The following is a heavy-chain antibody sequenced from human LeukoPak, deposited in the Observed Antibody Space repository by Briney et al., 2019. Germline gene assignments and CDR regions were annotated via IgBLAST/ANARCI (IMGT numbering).Heavy chain of an antibody. V-gene: IGHV1-18*01. CDR3: ARDRIAAAGPGSY. Sequence: ASVKVSCKASGYSFVGYGITWVRQAPGQGLEWMGWFNPENGNTNYAQKVQGRVTMTADTSTSTSYMELRSLRSDDTAVYYCARDRIAAAGPGSYWGQGTLVTVSS. J-gene: IGHJ4*02. CDR1: GYSFVGYG. CDR2: FNPENGNT. D-gene: IGHD6-13*01.